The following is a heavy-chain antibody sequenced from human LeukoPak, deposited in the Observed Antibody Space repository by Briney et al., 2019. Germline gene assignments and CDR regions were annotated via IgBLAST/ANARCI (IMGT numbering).Heavy chain of an antibody. CDR3: ARSPLTVAGDY. CDR2: INHSGST. J-gene: IGHJ4*02. CDR1: GGSFSGYY. D-gene: IGHD6-19*01. V-gene: IGHV4-34*01. Sequence: SETLSLTCAVYGGSFSGYYWSWIRQPPGKGLEWIGEINHSGSTNYNPSLKSRVTISVDTSKNQFPLKLSSVTAADTAVYYCARSPLTVAGDYWGQGTLVTVSS.